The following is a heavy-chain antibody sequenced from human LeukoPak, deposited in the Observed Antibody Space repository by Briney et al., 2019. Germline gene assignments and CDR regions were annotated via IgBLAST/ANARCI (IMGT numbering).Heavy chain of an antibody. V-gene: IGHV4-61*02. CDR1: GGSIGSVSYY. Sequence: SQTLSLTCTVSGGSIGSVSYYWSWIRQPAGKGLEWIVRIYTSGSTNYNPSLKSRVTISVDTSKNQFSLKLSSVTAADTAVYYCARQFDYWGQGTLVTVSS. CDR2: IYTSGST. J-gene: IGHJ4*02. CDR3: ARQFDY.